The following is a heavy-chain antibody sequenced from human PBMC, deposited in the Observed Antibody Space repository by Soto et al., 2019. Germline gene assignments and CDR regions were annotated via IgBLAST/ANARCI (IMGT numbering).Heavy chain of an antibody. CDR3: ARDCDHWSFDF. CDR1: GGSFGSNY. V-gene: IGHV1-69*13. CDR2: ISPSFGTP. D-gene: IGHD1-1*01. Sequence: SVKLTCEARGGSFGSNYSSWARQAPGQGLEWMGGISPSFGTPNYARKFQGRVTITADESTSTAYMELSSLTSEDTAVYYCARDCDHWSFDFWGQGTLVSVSS. J-gene: IGHJ4*02.